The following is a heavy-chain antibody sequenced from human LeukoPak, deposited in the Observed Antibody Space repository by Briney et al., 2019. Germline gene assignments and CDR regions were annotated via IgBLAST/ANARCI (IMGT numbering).Heavy chain of an antibody. CDR2: IYYSGST. V-gene: IGHV4-31*03. D-gene: IGHD1-7*01. CDR3: ARVQVADPGNTDY. CDR1: GGSISSGGNY. Sequence: PSQTLSLTCTVSGGSISSGGNYWSWIRQHPGKGLEWIGNIYYSGSTHYNPSLKSRVTISVDTSKNQFSLKLSSVTAADTAVYYCARVQVADPGNTDYWGQGTLVTVSS. J-gene: IGHJ4*02.